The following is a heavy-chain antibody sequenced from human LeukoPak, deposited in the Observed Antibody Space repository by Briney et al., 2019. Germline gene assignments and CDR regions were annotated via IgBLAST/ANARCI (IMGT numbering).Heavy chain of an antibody. J-gene: IGHJ6*02. CDR2: IWYDGSNK. CDR1: GFTFSSYG. Sequence: QAGGSLRLSCAASGFTFSSYGMHWVRQAPGKGLEWVAVIWYDGSNKYYADSVKGRFTISRDNSKNTLYLQMNSLRAEDTAVYYCAKAFVPYYYGMDVWGQGTTVTVS. CDR3: AKAFVPYYYGMDV. V-gene: IGHV3-33*06. D-gene: IGHD2/OR15-2a*01.